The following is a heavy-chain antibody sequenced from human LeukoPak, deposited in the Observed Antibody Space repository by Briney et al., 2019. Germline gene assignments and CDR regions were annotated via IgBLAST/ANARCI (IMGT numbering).Heavy chain of an antibody. CDR2: INPNTGGT. CDR3: ARDLVVRGVEVAGVNY. V-gene: IGHV1-2*02. CDR1: GYTLTGHY. J-gene: IGHJ4*02. Sequence: ASVKVSCKASGYTLTGHYMHWVRQAPGQGLEWMGWINPNTGGTNYAQNFQGRVTMTRDTSNSTAYMELSRLKSDDTAVYYCARDLVVRGVEVAGVNYWGQGTLVTVSS. D-gene: IGHD6-19*01.